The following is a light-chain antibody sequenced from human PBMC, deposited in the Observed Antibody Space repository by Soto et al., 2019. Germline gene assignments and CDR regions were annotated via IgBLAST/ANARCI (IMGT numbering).Light chain of an antibody. V-gene: IGLV2-14*01. CDR1: SNDVGGYNY. Sequence: QSALTQPASVSGSPGQSITISCTGTSNDVGGYNYVSWYQQHPGKAPKLMIYEASNRPSGVSNRFSGSKSGNTASLTISGLQAGDEADYDCASYTSSSSYVFGTGTKVTVL. CDR3: ASYTSSSSYV. CDR2: EAS. J-gene: IGLJ1*01.